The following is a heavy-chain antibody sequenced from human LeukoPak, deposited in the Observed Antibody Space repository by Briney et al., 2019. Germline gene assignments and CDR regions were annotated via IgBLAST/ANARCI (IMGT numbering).Heavy chain of an antibody. V-gene: IGHV1-2*02. Sequence: ASVKVSCKASGYTFTNYYIHWVRQAPGQGLEWMGWINPNTGGTNYPQNFPDRVTLTRDTSVTTAYMELSRLTSDDTAVYYCASFSPTTATFDYWGQGTLVTVSS. D-gene: IGHD1-26*01. CDR2: INPNTGGT. CDR1: GYTFTNYY. CDR3: ASFSPTTATFDY. J-gene: IGHJ4*02.